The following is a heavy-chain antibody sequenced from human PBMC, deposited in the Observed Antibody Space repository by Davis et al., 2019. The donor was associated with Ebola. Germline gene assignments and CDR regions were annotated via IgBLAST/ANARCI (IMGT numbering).Heavy chain of an antibody. CDR1: GGSFSGYY. V-gene: IGHV4-34*01. D-gene: IGHD3-3*01. J-gene: IGHJ6*02. CDR3: ARDRGRSGPNGHYYYGMDV. CDR2: ISHTGDT. Sequence: MPSETLSLACAVYGGSFSGYYWSWIRQPPGKGLEWIGEISHTGDTNYNPSLKSRVIISVDRSKNQFSLKLSSVTAADTAVYYCARDRGRSGPNGHYYYGMDVWGQGTTVTVSS.